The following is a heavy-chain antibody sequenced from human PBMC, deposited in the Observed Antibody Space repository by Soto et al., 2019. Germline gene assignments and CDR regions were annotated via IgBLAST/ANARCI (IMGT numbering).Heavy chain of an antibody. CDR2: INAGNGNT. Sequence: QVQLVQSGAEVKKPGASVKVSCKASGYTFTSYAMHWVRQAPGQRLEWMGWINAGNGNTKYSQKFQGRVTITRDTSASTAYMELSRLRSEDTAVYYCARFGRVEMATIRAFDIWGQGTMVTVSS. J-gene: IGHJ3*02. CDR3: ARFGRVEMATIRAFDI. V-gene: IGHV1-3*01. D-gene: IGHD5-12*01. CDR1: GYTFTSYA.